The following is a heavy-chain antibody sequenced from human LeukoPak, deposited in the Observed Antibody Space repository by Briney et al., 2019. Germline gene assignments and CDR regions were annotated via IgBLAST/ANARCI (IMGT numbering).Heavy chain of an antibody. V-gene: IGHV1-46*01. J-gene: IGHJ1*01. CDR1: GYTFTNYY. CDR3: ARVAAAGEEYFQH. D-gene: IGHD6-13*01. CDR2: INPSGGRT. Sequence: ASVKVSCKASGYTFTNYYIHWVRQAPGQGLEWMGIINPSGGRTSYKQKFQGRVTMARDTSTSTVYMELSSLRSEDTAVYYCARVAAAGEEYFQHWGQGTLVTVSS.